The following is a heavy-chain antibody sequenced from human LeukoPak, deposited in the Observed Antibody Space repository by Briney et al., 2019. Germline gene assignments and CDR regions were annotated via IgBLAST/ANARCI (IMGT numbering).Heavy chain of an antibody. CDR2: IKGSAEAT. Sequence: GGSLRLSCEASGFTFSSYIMTWVRQAPGKGLEWVSTIKGSAEATFYADSVKDRFTISRDNSKNTLYLQMNSLRSDDTAVYYCARDRGVATIVGIDYWGQGTLVTVSS. D-gene: IGHD5-12*01. CDR3: ARDRGVATIVGIDY. V-gene: IGHV3-23*01. J-gene: IGHJ4*02. CDR1: GFTFSSYI.